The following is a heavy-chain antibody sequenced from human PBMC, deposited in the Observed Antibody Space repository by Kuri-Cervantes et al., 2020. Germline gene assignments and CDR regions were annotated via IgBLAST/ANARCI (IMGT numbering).Heavy chain of an antibody. J-gene: IGHJ6*02. CDR3: AREGVVGVYYYYGMDV. CDR1: GGSISSDTYL. V-gene: IGHV4-31*01. D-gene: IGHD1-26*01. CDR2: IDYRGST. Sequence: SETLSLTCTVSGGSISSDTYLWSWVRQHPGKGLEWVGYIDYRGSTFFNPSLKSLVTMSIDTSKNQFSLKLKSLTPADTAVYYCAREGVVGVYYYYGMDVWGQGTTVTVSS.